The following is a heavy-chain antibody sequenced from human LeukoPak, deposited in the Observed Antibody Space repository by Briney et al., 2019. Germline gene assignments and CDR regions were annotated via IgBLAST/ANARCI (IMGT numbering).Heavy chain of an antibody. D-gene: IGHD5-12*01. CDR1: GFTFSSYA. CDR2: ITYDGSNK. J-gene: IGHJ4*02. CDR3: ARAPGYSGYGYFDY. V-gene: IGHV3-30*01. Sequence: GGSLRLSCAASGFTFSSYAMHWVRQAPGKGLEWVAVITYDGSNKYYADSVKGRFTISRDNSKNTLYLQMNSLRAEDTAVYYCARAPGYSGYGYFDYWGQGTLVTVSS.